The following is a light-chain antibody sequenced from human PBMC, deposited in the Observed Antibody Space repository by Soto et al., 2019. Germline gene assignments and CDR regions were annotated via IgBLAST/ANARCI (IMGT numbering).Light chain of an antibody. Sequence: QYVLTQPPSASGTPGQRVTISCSGSSSNIGSNTVNWYQQLPGTAPKLLIYSNNQRPSGVPDRFSGSKSGTSASLAISGLQSEDEADYYCAAWDDSLIGPVFGGGTKLTVL. J-gene: IGLJ2*01. CDR3: AAWDDSLIGPV. CDR2: SNN. CDR1: SSNIGSNT. V-gene: IGLV1-44*01.